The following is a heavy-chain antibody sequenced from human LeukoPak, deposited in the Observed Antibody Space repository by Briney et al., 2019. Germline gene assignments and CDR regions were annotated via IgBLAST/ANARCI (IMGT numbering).Heavy chain of an antibody. J-gene: IGHJ4*02. CDR2: ISYDGSNK. CDR1: GFTFSSYG. Sequence: GGSLRLSCAASGFTFSSYGMHWVRQAPGKGLEWVAVISYDGSNKYYADSVKGRFTISRDNSKNTLYLQMNSLRAEDTAVYFCARDYLVGANVEYYFDCWGQGTLVTVSS. V-gene: IGHV3-30*03. CDR3: ARDYLVGANVEYYFDC. D-gene: IGHD1-26*01.